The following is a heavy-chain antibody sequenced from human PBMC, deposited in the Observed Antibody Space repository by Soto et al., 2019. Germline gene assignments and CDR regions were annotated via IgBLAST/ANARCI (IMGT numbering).Heavy chain of an antibody. J-gene: IGHJ6*02. D-gene: IGHD3-10*01. CDR1: SASISSTSTY. Sequence: SGTLSLTCTVISASISSTSTYWALIREPPRSGLEWIGNVYYSGSTYSNPSLKSRLTISADTSKNQFSLKLSSVTAADTAVYFCARQSEYYYASGRAAPLYGMDVWGQGTTVTVSS. CDR3: ARQSEYYYASGRAAPLYGMDV. CDR2: VYYSGST. V-gene: IGHV4-39*01.